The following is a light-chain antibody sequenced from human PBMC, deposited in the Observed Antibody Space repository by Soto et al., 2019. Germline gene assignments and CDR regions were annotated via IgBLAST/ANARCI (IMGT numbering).Light chain of an antibody. CDR1: SSDIGGYDY. CDR3: SSYRSSNTVV. J-gene: IGLJ2*01. V-gene: IGLV2-14*01. CDR2: EVT. Sequence: QSVLTQPASVSGSPGQSITISCTGTSSDIGGYDYVSWFQQHPGKAPKLMLYEVTNRPSGVSNRVSGSKSGNTASLTISGLQAEDDAHYYCSSYRSSNTVVFGGGTKLTVL.